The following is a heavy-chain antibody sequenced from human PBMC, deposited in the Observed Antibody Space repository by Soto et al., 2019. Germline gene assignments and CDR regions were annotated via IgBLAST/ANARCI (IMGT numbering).Heavy chain of an antibody. CDR2: ISSSSSYI. Sequence: PGGSLRLSCAASGFTFSSYSMNWVRQAPGKGLEWVSSISSSSSYIYYADSVKGRFTISRDNAKNSLYLQVNSLIAEDTAVYCCARGNVERPSYSSGSPPPRARFDPWGQGTLVTVSS. CDR3: ARGNVERPSYSSGSPPPRARFDP. D-gene: IGHD6-19*01. J-gene: IGHJ5*02. V-gene: IGHV3-21*01. CDR1: GFTFSSYS.